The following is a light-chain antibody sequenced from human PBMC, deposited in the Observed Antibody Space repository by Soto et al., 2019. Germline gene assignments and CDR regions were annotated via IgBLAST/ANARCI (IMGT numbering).Light chain of an antibody. J-gene: IGKJ3*01. CDR2: GAS. Sequence: EIVLTQSPGTLSLSPGERATLSCRASQSVSSSYLAWYQQKPGQAPRLLIYGASSRATGIPDRFGGSGSGSDFTLTISRLEPEDFAVYYCQQDGSSPLFTFGPGTKVDIK. CDR1: QSVSSSY. CDR3: QQDGSSPLFT. V-gene: IGKV3-20*01.